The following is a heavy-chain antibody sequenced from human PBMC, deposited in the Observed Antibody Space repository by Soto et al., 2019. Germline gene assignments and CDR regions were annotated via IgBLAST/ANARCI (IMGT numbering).Heavy chain of an antibody. CDR1: GGSISSYY. D-gene: IGHD6-6*01. J-gene: IGHJ4*02. Sequence: SETLSLTCTVSGGSISSYYWSWIRQPPGKGLEWIGYIYYSGSTNYNPSLKSRVTISVDTSKNQFSLKLSSVTAADTAVYYCARQVLSSSSFDFDYWGQGTLVTVSS. CDR2: IYYSGST. CDR3: ARQVLSSSSFDFDY. V-gene: IGHV4-59*08.